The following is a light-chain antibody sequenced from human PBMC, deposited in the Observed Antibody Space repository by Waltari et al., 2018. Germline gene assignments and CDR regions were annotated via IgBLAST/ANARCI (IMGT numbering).Light chain of an antibody. V-gene: IGKV1-5*03. Sequence: DIQMTQSPPTLSASVGDKVTITCRASQSVAKRGAWYLQKPGEAPKVLIYQASTLETGVPSRFSGSGSGTEFTLTISRLQPDDFARYYCQQHNNSWTFGQGTTVEVK. CDR1: QSVAKR. CDR2: QAS. CDR3: QQHNNSWT. J-gene: IGKJ1*01.